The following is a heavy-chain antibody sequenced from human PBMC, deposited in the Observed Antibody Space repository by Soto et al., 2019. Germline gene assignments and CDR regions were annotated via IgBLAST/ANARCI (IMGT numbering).Heavy chain of an antibody. D-gene: IGHD3-10*01. CDR2: IYYSGST. CDR3: ARDLGYYGSGSYYSYGMDV. CDR1: GGSISSYY. J-gene: IGHJ6*02. V-gene: IGHV4-59*01. Sequence: SETLSLTCTVSGGSISSYYWSWIRQPPGKGLEWIGYIYYSGSTNYNPSLKSRVTISVDTSKNQFSLKLSSVTAADTAVYYCARDLGYYGSGSYYSYGMDVWGQGTTVTVSS.